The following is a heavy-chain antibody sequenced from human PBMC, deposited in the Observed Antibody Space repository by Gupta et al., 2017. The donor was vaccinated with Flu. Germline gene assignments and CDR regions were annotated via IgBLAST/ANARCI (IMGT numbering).Heavy chain of an antibody. V-gene: IGHV4-31*03. D-gene: IGHD1-7*01. CDR2: VHSSGNT. CDR1: GGSVNVFSHF. CDR3: ARRGTYYFDF. Sequence: QLRESGPRLLKPSQTLSLTCSVSGGSVNVFSHFWSWIRQHPEKGLEWIGYVHSSGNTYYNPSLRSRLMMSIDTSKNESSLEVTSVTAADTAMYYCARRGTYYFDFWGQGALVTVSS. J-gene: IGHJ4*02.